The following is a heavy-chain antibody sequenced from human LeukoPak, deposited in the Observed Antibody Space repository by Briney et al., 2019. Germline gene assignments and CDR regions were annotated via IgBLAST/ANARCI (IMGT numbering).Heavy chain of an antibody. J-gene: IGHJ5*02. Sequence: GRSLRLSCAASGFTFSSYGMHWVRQAPGKGLEWVAVIWYDGSNKYYADSVKGRFTISRDNSKNTLYLQMNSLRAEDTAVYYCARTGWDPGYCSSTSCFWGMSWFDPWGQGTLVTVSS. V-gene: IGHV3-33*01. CDR2: IWYDGSNK. CDR3: ARTGWDPGYCSSTSCFWGMSWFDP. D-gene: IGHD2-2*01. CDR1: GFTFSSYG.